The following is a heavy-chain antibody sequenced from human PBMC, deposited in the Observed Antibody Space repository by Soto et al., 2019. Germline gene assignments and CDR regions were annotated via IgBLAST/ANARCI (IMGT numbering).Heavy chain of an antibody. D-gene: IGHD2-21*02. CDR3: ARGNCSGDTCFFGGTH. CDR1: EFTFSDHW. J-gene: IGHJ4*02. V-gene: IGHV3-74*01. CDR2: INSGGSRT. Sequence: EVQLAESGGVLVQPGGSLRLSCVASEFTFSDHWMHWVRQAPGKGLVWVSRINSGGSRTNYADSVKGRFTISRDNAKNTLYLEMNSLSVEDTAVYYCARGNCSGDTCFFGGTHWGRGTLVTVSS.